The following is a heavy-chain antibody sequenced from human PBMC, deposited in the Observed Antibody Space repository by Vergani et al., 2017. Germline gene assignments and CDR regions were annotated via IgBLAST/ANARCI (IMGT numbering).Heavy chain of an antibody. V-gene: IGHV4-30-2*01. CDR2: IYHSGST. Sequence: QLQLQESGSGLVKPSQTLSLTCAVSGGSLSSGGYSWSWIRQPPGKGLEWIGYIYHSGSTYYNPSLKSRVTISVDRSKNQFSLKLSSVTAADTAVYYCARGRAVSNFGVVIIDYGMDVWGQGTTVTVSS. CDR1: GGSLSSGGYS. CDR3: ARGRAVSNFGVVIIDYGMDV. D-gene: IGHD3-3*01. J-gene: IGHJ6*02.